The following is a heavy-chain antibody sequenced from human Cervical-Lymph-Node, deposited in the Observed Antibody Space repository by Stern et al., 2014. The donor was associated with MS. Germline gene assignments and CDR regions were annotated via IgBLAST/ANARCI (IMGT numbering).Heavy chain of an antibody. V-gene: IGHV4-4*02. CDR2: IYHSGAS. CDR1: GGSVSSTNW. D-gene: IGHD2/OR15-2a*01. CDR3: ARERQQYCNSEGCSYWYFDL. J-gene: IGHJ2*01. Sequence: QLQLQESGPGLVKPSGTLSLTCAVSGGSVSSTNWWSWVRQSPGKGLEWIGNIYHSGASNYRPSLRSRFSISLDNSKNHLSLPLPSVTAADTAVYYCARERQQYCNSEGCSYWYFDLWGRGTLVTVSS.